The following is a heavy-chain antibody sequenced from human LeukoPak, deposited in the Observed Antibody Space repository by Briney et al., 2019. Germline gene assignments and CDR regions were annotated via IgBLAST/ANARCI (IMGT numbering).Heavy chain of an antibody. D-gene: IGHD2-2*02. Sequence: GGSLRLSCVASGFTFSNYWMHWVRQPPGKGLVWVSRIYVDGRTTNYADSVKGRFTISRDNSKNTLYLQMNSLRAEDTAVYYCAKLAPDCSGISCYKGLNPLYYGMDVWGQGTTVTVSS. V-gene: IGHV3-74*01. J-gene: IGHJ6*02. CDR1: GFTFSNYW. CDR3: AKLAPDCSGISCYKGLNPLYYGMDV. CDR2: IYVDGRTT.